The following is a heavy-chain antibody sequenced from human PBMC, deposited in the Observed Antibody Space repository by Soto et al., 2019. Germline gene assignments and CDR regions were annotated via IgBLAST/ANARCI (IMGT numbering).Heavy chain of an antibody. Sequence: QVQLVQSGAEVKKPGASVKVSCKASGYIFTTYGITWVRQAPGQGLEWMGWISAYNGNTNYAQKLQGRVTMTTDTSPSTAYMELRSLRSDDTAVYYCARDRYSSSWLDFDYWGQGTLVTVSS. D-gene: IGHD6-13*01. V-gene: IGHV1-18*01. CDR3: ARDRYSSSWLDFDY. CDR2: ISAYNGNT. CDR1: GYIFTTYG. J-gene: IGHJ4*02.